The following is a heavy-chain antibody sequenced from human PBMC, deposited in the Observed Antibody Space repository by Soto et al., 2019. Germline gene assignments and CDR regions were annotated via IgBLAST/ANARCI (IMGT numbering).Heavy chain of an antibody. Sequence: TLSLTCAVSGGSISSGGYYWTWLRQHPGKGLEWIGYDYYSGITYYNPSLKSRVTISLDTSKNQFSLKLSSVTAADTAVYYCARGSSIAGLYYGMDVWGQGTTVTVS. J-gene: IGHJ6*02. D-gene: IGHD6-6*01. V-gene: IGHV4-31*11. CDR1: GGSISSGGYY. CDR3: ARGSSIAGLYYGMDV. CDR2: DYYSGIT.